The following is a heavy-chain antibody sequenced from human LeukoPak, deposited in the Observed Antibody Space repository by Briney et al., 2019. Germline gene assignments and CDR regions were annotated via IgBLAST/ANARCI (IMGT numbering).Heavy chain of an antibody. V-gene: IGHV3-74*01. CDR2: INTDGSST. Sequence: PGGSLRLSCAASGFTFSSYSMNWVRQAPGKGLVWVSRINTDGSSTSYADSVKGRFTISRDNAKNTLYLQMNSLRAEDTAVYYCARELVPGYCSSTSCYTEDFDYWGQGTLVTVSS. D-gene: IGHD2-2*02. CDR3: ARELVPGYCSSTSCYTEDFDY. J-gene: IGHJ4*02. CDR1: GFTFSSYS.